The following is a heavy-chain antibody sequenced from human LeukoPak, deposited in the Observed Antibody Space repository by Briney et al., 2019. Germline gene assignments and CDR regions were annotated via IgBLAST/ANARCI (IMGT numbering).Heavy chain of an antibody. V-gene: IGHV1-69*01. CDR1: GGTFSSYA. CDR3: ARETLPTYYDILTIDE. Sequence: SVKVSCKASGGTFSSYAISWVRQAPGQRLEWMGGIIPIFGTANYAQKFQGRVTITADESTSTAYMELSSLRSEDTAVYYCARETLPTYYDILTIDEWGQGTLVTVSS. D-gene: IGHD3-9*01. CDR2: IIPIFGTA. J-gene: IGHJ4*02.